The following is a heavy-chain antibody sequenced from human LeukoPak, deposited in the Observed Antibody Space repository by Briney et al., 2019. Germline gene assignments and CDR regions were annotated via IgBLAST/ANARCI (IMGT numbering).Heavy chain of an antibody. CDR2: IYDSGST. CDR1: GGSISSSSYY. CDR3: ARASFYYGSGSYYYAFDI. V-gene: IGHV4-61*01. D-gene: IGHD3-10*01. Sequence: KPSETLSLTCTVSGGSISSSSYYWSWIRQPPGKGLEWIGYIYDSGSTNYNPSLKSRVTISVDTSKNQFSLKLSSVTAADTAVYYCARASFYYGSGSYYYAFDIWGQGTMVTVSS. J-gene: IGHJ3*02.